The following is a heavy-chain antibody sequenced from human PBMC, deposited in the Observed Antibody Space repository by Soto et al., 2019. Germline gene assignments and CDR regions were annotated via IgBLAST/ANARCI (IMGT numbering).Heavy chain of an antibody. CDR2: IYSSGST. Sequence: LSLTCTVSDGSVNSGSYYWSWIRQPPGKGLEWIGYIYSSGSTLYNPSLKSRVIISADTSMNQFSLKLSSVTAADTAVYYCARDSVAFFDSWGQGTLVTVSS. D-gene: IGHD2-15*01. V-gene: IGHV4-61*01. CDR1: DGSVNSGSYY. CDR3: ARDSVAFFDS. J-gene: IGHJ4*02.